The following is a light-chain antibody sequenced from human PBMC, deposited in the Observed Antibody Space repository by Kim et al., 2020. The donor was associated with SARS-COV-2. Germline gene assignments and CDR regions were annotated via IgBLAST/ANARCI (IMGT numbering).Light chain of an antibody. J-gene: IGLJ1*01. CDR1: SSDVGGYNY. CDR2: DVS. CDR3: SSYTSSSTPFV. V-gene: IGLV2-14*01. Sequence: QSLLTQPASVSGSPGQSITISCTGTSSDVGGYNYVSWYQQHPGKAPKLMIYDVSKRPSGVSNRFSGSKSGNTASLTISGLQAEDEADYYCSSYTSSSTPFVFGTGTKVTVL.